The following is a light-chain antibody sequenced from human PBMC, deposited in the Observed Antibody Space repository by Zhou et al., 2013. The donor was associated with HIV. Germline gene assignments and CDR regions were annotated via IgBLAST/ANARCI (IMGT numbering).Light chain of an antibody. CDR2: GAS. J-gene: IGKJ2*04. V-gene: IGKV3-20*01. CDR1: QSVSSSY. CDR3: QQYNNWPPSS. Sequence: EIVLTQSPGTLSLSPGERATLSCRASQSVSSSYLAWYQQKPGQAPRLLIYGASSRATGIPDRFSGSGSGTEFTLTISRLEPEDFAVYYCQQYNNWPPSSFGQGTKLEIK.